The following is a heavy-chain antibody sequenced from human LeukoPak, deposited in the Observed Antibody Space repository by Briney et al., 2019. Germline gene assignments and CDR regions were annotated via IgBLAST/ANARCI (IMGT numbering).Heavy chain of an antibody. CDR2: IIPIFGTA. D-gene: IGHD6-19*01. CDR3: ARGQDSSGWWTFDY. V-gene: IGHV1-69*01. CDR1: GGTFSSYA. Sequence: SVKVSCKASGGTFSSYAISWVRQAPGPGLEWMGGIIPIFGTANYAQKFQGRVTITADESTSTAYMELSSLRSEDTAVYYCARGQDSSGWWTFDYWGQGTLVTVSS. J-gene: IGHJ4*02.